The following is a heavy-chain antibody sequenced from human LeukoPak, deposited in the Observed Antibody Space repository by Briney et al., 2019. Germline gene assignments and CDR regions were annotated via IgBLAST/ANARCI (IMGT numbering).Heavy chain of an antibody. J-gene: IGHJ4*02. CDR3: ARGYSGYVYFDY. D-gene: IGHD5-12*01. V-gene: IGHV1-69*06. CDR1: GGTFSSYA. Sequence: SVKVSCKASGGTFSSYAISWVRQAPGQGLEWMGGIIPIFGTANYAQKFQGRVTITADKSTSTAYMELSSLRSEDTAVYYCARGYSGYVYFDYWGQGTLVTVSS. CDR2: IIPIFGTA.